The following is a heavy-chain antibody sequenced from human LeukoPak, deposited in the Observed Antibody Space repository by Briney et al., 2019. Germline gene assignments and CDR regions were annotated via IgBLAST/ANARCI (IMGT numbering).Heavy chain of an antibody. CDR2: ISPADSGT. CDR3: ARRRAAGRPHYFDY. D-gene: IGHD6-13*01. CDR1: GYSFTTYW. V-gene: IGHV5-51*01. Sequence: GESLKISFKASGYSFTTYWIGWVRQMPGKGLEWMGSISPADSGTRYSPSFQGQVTISADKSISTAYVQWSSLKAADTAMYYCARRRAAGRPHYFDYWGQGTLVSVSS. J-gene: IGHJ4*02.